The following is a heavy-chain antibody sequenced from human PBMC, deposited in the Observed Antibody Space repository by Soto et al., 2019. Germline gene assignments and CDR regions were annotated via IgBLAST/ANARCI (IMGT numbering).Heavy chain of an antibody. V-gene: IGHV3-9*01. J-gene: IGHJ4*02. CDR3: AATYRYCSGGSCPLDY. CDR1: GFTFDDYA. Sequence: GGSLRLSCAASGFTFDDYAMHWVRQAPGKGLEWVSGISWNSGSIGYADSVKGRFTISRDNAKNSLYLQMNSLRAEDTALYYCAATYRYCSGGSCPLDYWGQGTLVTVSS. D-gene: IGHD2-15*01. CDR2: ISWNSGSI.